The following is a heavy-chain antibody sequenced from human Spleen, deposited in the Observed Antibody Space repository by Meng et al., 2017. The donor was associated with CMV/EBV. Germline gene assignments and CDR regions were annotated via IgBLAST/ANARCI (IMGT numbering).Heavy chain of an antibody. V-gene: IGHV3-7*01. CDR2: IKQDGSEK. D-gene: IGHD1-1*01. Sequence: GESLKIPCAASGFTFSNSWMSWVRQAPGKGLEWVASIKQDGSEKYYVDSVKGRFTISRDNARNSLYLQMSSLRAEDTAVYYCASGNYFDYWGQGTLVTVSS. CDR1: GFTFSNSW. CDR3: ASGNYFDY. J-gene: IGHJ4*02.